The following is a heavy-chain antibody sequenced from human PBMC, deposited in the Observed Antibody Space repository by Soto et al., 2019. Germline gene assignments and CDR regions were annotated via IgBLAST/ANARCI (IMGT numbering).Heavy chain of an antibody. J-gene: IGHJ4*02. Sequence: GGSLRLSCAASGFTFSSYAMHWVRQAPGKGLEWVSVISGSGSSTYYADSVKGRFTISRDNSKNTLYLQMNSLRAEDTAVYYCAKDQGSSWYEIDYWGQGTLVTVSS. V-gene: IGHV3-23*01. CDR2: ISGSGSST. CDR3: AKDQGSSWYEIDY. CDR1: GFTFSSYA. D-gene: IGHD6-13*01.